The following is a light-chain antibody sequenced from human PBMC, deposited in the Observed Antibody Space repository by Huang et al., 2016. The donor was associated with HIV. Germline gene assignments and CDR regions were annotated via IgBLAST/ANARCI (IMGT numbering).Light chain of an antibody. Sequence: EIVMTQSPGTLSVAPGERATLSCRASQNINTNLAWFQQKPGQAPRLLIYAASTRTADFPARFSGSGSRTECTLTISSLQSEVIAVYYCQQYNDWPRSFGQGTKVEIK. V-gene: IGKV3-15*01. CDR3: QQYNDWPRS. CDR2: AAS. CDR1: QNINTN. J-gene: IGKJ1*01.